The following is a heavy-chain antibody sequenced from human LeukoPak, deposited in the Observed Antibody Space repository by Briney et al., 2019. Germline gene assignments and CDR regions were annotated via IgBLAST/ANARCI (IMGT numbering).Heavy chain of an antibody. D-gene: IGHD5-18*01. CDR3: ASERTVDTAMVT. V-gene: IGHV4-59*12. Sequence: SETLSLTCTVSGGSISSYYWSWIRQPPGKGLEWIGYIYYSGSTNYNPSLKSRVTISVDTSKNQFSLKLSSVTAADTAVYYCASERTVDTAMVTWGQGTLVTVSS. CDR1: GGSISSYY. J-gene: IGHJ4*02. CDR2: IYYSGST.